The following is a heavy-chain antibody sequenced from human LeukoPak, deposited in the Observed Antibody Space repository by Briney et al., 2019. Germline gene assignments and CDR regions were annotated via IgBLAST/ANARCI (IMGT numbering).Heavy chain of an antibody. Sequence: PSGTLSLTCTVSSATISDSRHYWGWLRQPPGKGLEWIGFTYYGGSTYYNPSLESRITMSLDTSTSQFSLKLSSVTAADRAVYYCASFILGGTTFFDNWGQGILVTVSS. D-gene: IGHD1-26*01. CDR3: ASFILGGTTFFDN. V-gene: IGHV4-39*07. J-gene: IGHJ4*02. CDR1: SATISDSRHY. CDR2: TYYGGST.